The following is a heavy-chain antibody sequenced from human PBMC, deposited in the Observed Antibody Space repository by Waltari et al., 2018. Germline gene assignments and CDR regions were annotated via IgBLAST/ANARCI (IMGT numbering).Heavy chain of an antibody. CDR3: AVDKTYYYDSSGYYLDY. CDR2: IYTSGST. V-gene: IGHV4-61*02. J-gene: IGHJ4*02. D-gene: IGHD3-22*01. CDR1: GGSISSGSYY. Sequence: QVQLQESGPGLVKPSQTLSLTCTVSGGSISSGSYYWSWIRQPAGKGLEWIGRIYTSGSTNYNPSLKSLVTISVDTSKNQFSLKLSSVTAADTAVYYCAVDKTYYYDSSGYYLDYWGQGTLVTVSS.